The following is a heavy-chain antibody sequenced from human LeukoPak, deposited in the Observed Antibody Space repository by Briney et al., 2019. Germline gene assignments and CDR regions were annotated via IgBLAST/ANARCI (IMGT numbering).Heavy chain of an antibody. CDR3: ARAPAPITIFGVVTPSYYFDY. CDR2: ISYDGSNK. J-gene: IGHJ4*02. V-gene: IGHV3-30-3*01. Sequence: GGSLRLSCAASGFTFSSYAMHWVRQAPGKGLEWVAVISYDGSNKYYADSVKGRFTISRDNSKNTLYLQMNSLRAEDTAVYYCARAPAPITIFGVVTPSYYFDYWGQGTLVTVSS. D-gene: IGHD3-3*01. CDR1: GFTFSSYA.